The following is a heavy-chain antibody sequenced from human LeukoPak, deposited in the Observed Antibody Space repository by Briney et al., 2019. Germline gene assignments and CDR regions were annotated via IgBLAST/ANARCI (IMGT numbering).Heavy chain of an antibody. V-gene: IGHV1-2*02. Sequence: ASVKVSCXASGYTFTGYYMHWVRQAPGQGLEWMGWINPNSGGTNYAQKFQGRATMTRDTSISTAYMELSRLRSDDTAVYYCARGRGWELHFDYWGQGTLVTVSS. D-gene: IGHD1-26*01. CDR1: GYTFTGYY. J-gene: IGHJ4*02. CDR2: INPNSGGT. CDR3: ARGRGWELHFDY.